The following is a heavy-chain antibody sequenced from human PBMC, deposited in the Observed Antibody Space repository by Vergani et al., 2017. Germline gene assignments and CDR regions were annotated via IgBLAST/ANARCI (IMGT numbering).Heavy chain of an antibody. D-gene: IGHD1-26*01. Sequence: EVQLVETGGGLIQPGGSLRLSCAASGFTVSSNYMSWVRQAPGKGLEWVSVIYSGGSTYYADSVKGRFTISRDNSKNTLYLQMNSLRAGDTAVYYCARGGWELLRAFDIWGQGTMVTVSS. CDR3: ARGGWELLRAFDI. J-gene: IGHJ3*02. CDR2: IYSGGST. V-gene: IGHV3-53*02. CDR1: GFTVSSNY.